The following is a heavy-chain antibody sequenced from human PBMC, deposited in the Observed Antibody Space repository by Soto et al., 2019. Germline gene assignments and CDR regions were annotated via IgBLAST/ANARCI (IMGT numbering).Heavy chain of an antibody. D-gene: IGHD3-10*01. CDR2: IIPLYGTV. Sequence: QAHLAQSGAEVKKPGSSVTVSCKASGGTFNSYGISWVRQAPGQGLDWMGVIIPLYGTVNYAQKFQGRVSITSDTSTSTSYMVLHSLRSDDTAVYYCARVRVSRGFIPSHFGLWGQGTQVTVSS. V-gene: IGHV1-69*06. CDR1: GGTFNSYG. J-gene: IGHJ4*02. CDR3: ARVRVSRGFIPSHFGL.